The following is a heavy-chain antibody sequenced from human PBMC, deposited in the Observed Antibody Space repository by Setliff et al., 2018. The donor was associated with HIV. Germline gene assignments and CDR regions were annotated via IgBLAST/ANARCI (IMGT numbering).Heavy chain of an antibody. J-gene: IGHJ4*02. CDR2: ISSSSSYT. CDR1: GFTFSSYS. Sequence: GGSLRLSCAASGFTFSSYSMNWVRQAPGKGLEWVSYISSSSSYTHYADSVKGRFTISRDNVKNSLYLQMNSLRAEDTAVYYCARGGSNSWSPFDYWGQGTLVTVSS. CDR3: ARGGSNSWSPFDY. D-gene: IGHD6-13*01. V-gene: IGHV3-21*01.